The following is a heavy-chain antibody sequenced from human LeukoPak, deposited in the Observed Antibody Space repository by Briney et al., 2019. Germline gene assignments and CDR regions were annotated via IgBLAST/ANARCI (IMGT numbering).Heavy chain of an antibody. V-gene: IGHV3-74*01. CDR3: AKLYYYDSSGSFDY. CDR1: GLTFSSYW. D-gene: IGHD3-22*01. CDR2: INSDGSRT. J-gene: IGHJ4*02. Sequence: GGSLRLSCAASGLTFSSYWMHWVRQAPGKGLVWVSRINSDGSRTSYADAVKGRFTISRDNSKNTLYLQMNSLRAEDTAVYYCAKLYYYDSSGSFDYWGQGTLVTVSS.